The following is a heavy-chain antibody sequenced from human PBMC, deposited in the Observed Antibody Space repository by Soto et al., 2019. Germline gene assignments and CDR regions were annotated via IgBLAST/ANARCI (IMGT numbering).Heavy chain of an antibody. D-gene: IGHD3-10*01. V-gene: IGHV1-3*01. CDR3: ARDMGFGLSDY. Sequence: GASVKVSCKASGYTFTSYAMHWVRQAPGQRLEWMGWINAGNGNTRYSQKFQGRVTITRDTSASTAYMELSSLRSEDTAVYYCARDMGFGLSDYWGQGTLVTVSS. CDR1: GYTFTSYA. J-gene: IGHJ4*02. CDR2: INAGNGNT.